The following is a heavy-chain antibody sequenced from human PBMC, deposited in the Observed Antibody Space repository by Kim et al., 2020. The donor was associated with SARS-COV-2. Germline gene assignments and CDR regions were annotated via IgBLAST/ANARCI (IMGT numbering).Heavy chain of an antibody. CDR2: T. V-gene: IGHV4-30-2*05. Sequence: TYYNPSLKSRVTISVDTSKNQFSLKLSSVTAADTAVYYCASPRGYDAFDIWGQGTMVTVSS. J-gene: IGHJ3*02. CDR3: ASPRGYDAFDI. D-gene: IGHD3-16*01.